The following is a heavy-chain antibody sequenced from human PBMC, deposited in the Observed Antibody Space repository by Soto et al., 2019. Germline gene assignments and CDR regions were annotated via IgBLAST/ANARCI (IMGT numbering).Heavy chain of an antibody. V-gene: IGHV1-18*01. CDR1: GYTFTDHG. J-gene: IGHJ4*02. D-gene: IGHD3-10*01. CDR2: VSSYNGNT. CDR3: AREVEGSYSPADF. Sequence: QVQLVQSGPEVKKPGASVTVSCKTSGYTFTDHGIDWVRQAPGQGLAWVGWVSSYNGNTNYAYNLKDRVIMTTDASTSTAYMERRGLKSDDTAVYYCAREVEGSYSPADFWGQGTPVTVSS.